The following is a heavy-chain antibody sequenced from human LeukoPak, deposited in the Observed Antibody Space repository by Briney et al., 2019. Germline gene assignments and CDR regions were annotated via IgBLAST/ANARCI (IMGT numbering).Heavy chain of an antibody. J-gene: IGHJ5*02. D-gene: IGHD5-18*01. CDR2: MYYSGST. Sequence: ASETLSLTCTVSGGSISNNNYYWGWIRQPPGKGLEWIGSMYYSGSTYYNPSLKSRVSMSVDTSKNQFSLKLSSVTAADTAVYYCANMGYSYAPGLFDPWGQGTLVTVSS. CDR3: ANMGYSYAPGLFDP. V-gene: IGHV4-39*07. CDR1: GGSISNNNYY.